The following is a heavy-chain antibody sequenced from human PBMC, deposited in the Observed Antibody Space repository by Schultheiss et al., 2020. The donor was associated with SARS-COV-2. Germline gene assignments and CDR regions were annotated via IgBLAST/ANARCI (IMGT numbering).Heavy chain of an antibody. CDR2: IYYSGNT. CDR1: SGSISRFY. Sequence: SETLSLTCTVSSGSISRFYWNWIRQPPGKGLEWIGNIYYSGNTNYNPSLKSRVTISVDTSKNQFSLNLRSLTTADTAVYYCARAKISGTADYHDAFDIWGQGTMVTVSS. D-gene: IGHD3-10*01. J-gene: IGHJ3*02. CDR3: ARAKISGTADYHDAFDI. V-gene: IGHV4-59*01.